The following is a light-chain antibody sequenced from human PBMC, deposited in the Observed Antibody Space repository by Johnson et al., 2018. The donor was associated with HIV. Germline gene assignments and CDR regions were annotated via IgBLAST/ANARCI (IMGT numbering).Light chain of an antibody. CDR1: SSNIGPFY. Sequence: QSVLTQPPSVSAAPGQKVTISCSGSSSNIGPFYVSWYQQLPGTAPKLLIYKDNERPSGIPDRFSGSKSGTSATLGITGLQPGDEADYYCGTWDSSLSAYVFGTGTKVTVL. CDR3: GTWDSSLSAYV. CDR2: KDN. J-gene: IGLJ1*01. V-gene: IGLV1-51*02.